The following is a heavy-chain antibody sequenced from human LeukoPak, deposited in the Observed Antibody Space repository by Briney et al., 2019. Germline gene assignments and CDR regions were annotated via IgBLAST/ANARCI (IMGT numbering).Heavy chain of an antibody. CDR2: INHSGST. CDR3: ASLSGSYYYFDY. J-gene: IGHJ4*02. D-gene: IGHD1-26*01. CDR1: GGSFSGYY. V-gene: IGHV4-34*01. Sequence: SETLSLTCAVYGGSFSGYYWSWIRQPPGKGLEWIGEINHSGSTNYNPSLKSRVTISVDTSKNQFSLKLSSVTAADTAVYYCASLSGSYYYFDYWGQGTLVTVSS.